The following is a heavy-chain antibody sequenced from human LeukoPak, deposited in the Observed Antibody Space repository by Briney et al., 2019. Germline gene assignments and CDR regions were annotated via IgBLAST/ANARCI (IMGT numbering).Heavy chain of an antibody. V-gene: IGHV3-64D*06. Sequence: GGSLRLSCSASGFTFSSYAMHWVRQAPGKGLEYVSAISSNGGSTYYADSVKGRFTISRDNSKKTLYLQMSSLRAEDTAVYYCAKREGVDTIFGVVTSGGMDVWGQGTTVTVFS. J-gene: IGHJ6*02. CDR2: ISSNGGST. CDR3: AKREGVDTIFGVVTSGGMDV. D-gene: IGHD3-3*01. CDR1: GFTFSSYA.